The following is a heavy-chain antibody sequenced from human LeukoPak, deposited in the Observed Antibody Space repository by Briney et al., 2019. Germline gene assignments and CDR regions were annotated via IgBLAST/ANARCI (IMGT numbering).Heavy chain of an antibody. CDR1: GFTFSSYS. CDR2: ISSSSSYI. V-gene: IGHV3-21*01. D-gene: IGHD6-13*01. Sequence: GGSLRLSCAASGFTFSSYSMNWVRQAPGKGLEWVSSISSSSSYIYYADSVKGRFTISRDNAKNSLYLQMNSLRAEDTAVYYCAKPPYSSSWYQDYWGQGTLVTVSS. CDR3: AKPPYSSSWYQDY. J-gene: IGHJ4*02.